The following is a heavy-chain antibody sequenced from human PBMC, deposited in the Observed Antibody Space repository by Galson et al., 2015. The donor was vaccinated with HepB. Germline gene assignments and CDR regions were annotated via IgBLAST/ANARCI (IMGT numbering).Heavy chain of an antibody. V-gene: IGHV1-46*01. Sequence: SVKVSCKASGYTFTSYYMHWVRQAPGQGLEWMGIINPSGGSTSYAQKFQGRVTMTRDTSTSTVYMELSSLRSEDTAMYYCARHLMDVSHTYYDFWSGIGNHWGQGTLVTVSS. J-gene: IGHJ4*02. CDR2: INPSGGST. CDR3: ARHLMDVSHTYYDFWSGIGNH. CDR1: GYTFTSYY. D-gene: IGHD3-3*01.